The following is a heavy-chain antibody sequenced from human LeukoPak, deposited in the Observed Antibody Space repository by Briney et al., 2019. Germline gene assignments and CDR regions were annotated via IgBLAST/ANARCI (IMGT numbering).Heavy chain of an antibody. D-gene: IGHD2-21*02. CDR1: GYSFTSYW. J-gene: IGHJ6*02. V-gene: IGHV5-51*01. CDR2: IYPGDSDT. CDR3: ARHTYCGGDCYLAYYYYGMDV. Sequence: GESLKISCQGSGYSFTSYWIGWVRQMPGKGLEWMGIIYPGDSDTRYSTSFQGQVTISADKSISTAYLQWSSLKASDTAMYYCARHTYCGGDCYLAYYYYGMDVWGRGTTVTVSS.